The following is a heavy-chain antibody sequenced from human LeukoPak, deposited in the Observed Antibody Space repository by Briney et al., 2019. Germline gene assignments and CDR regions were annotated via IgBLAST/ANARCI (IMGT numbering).Heavy chain of an antibody. CDR2: MNPNSGNT. D-gene: IGHD6-13*01. Sequence: ASVKVSCKASGYTFTSYDINWVRQATGQGLEWMGWMNPNSGNTGYAQKFQGRVTMTGSTSISTAYLELNSLTSEDTAVYYCARGNRLYSSSWSSLPFDIWGQGSMVTVSS. CDR1: GYTFTSYD. V-gene: IGHV1-8*01. CDR3: ARGNRLYSSSWSSLPFDI. J-gene: IGHJ3*02.